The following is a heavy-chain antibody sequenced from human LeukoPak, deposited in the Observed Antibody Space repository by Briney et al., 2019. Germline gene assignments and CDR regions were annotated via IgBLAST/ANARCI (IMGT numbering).Heavy chain of an antibody. J-gene: IGHJ3*01. Sequence: GGSLRLSCGASGFSFRDHYMDWVRQPPGKGLEWVGRIRTKPKSYTTDYAASVKGRFTISRDDSKNLLYLQMNSLKTEDTAVYYCGRVGDYFDNNGCSLDAVDGWGRRTMVTVSS. CDR2: IRTKPKSYTT. CDR1: GFSFRDHY. V-gene: IGHV3-72*01. CDR3: GRVGDYFDNNGCSLDAVDG. D-gene: IGHD3-22*01.